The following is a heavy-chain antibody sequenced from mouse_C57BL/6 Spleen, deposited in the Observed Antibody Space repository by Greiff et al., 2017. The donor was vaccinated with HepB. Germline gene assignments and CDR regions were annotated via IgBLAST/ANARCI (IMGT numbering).Heavy chain of an antibody. CDR2: INPNNGGT. D-gene: IGHD1-1*01. CDR3: ARSHYGSSPY. J-gene: IGHJ4*01. Sequence: EVQLQQSGPELVKPGASVKISCKASGYTFTDYYMNWVKQSHGKSLEWIGDINPNNGGTSYNQKFKGKATLTVDKSSSTAYMELRSLTSEDSAVYYCARSHYGSSPYWGQGTSVTVSS. V-gene: IGHV1-26*01. CDR1: GYTFTDYY.